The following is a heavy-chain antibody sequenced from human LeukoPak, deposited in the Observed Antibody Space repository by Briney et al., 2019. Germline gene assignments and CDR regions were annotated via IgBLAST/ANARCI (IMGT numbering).Heavy chain of an antibody. CDR3: ARDPSYCSSTSCPMDV. CDR1: GGSISSGGYY. V-gene: IGHV4-31*11. D-gene: IGHD2-2*01. J-gene: IGHJ4*02. Sequence: PSETLSLTCAVSGGSISSGGYYWSWIRQHPGKGLEWIGYIYYSGSTYYNPSLKSRVTISVDTSKIQFSLKLSSVTAADTAVYYCARDPSYCSSTSCPMDVWGQGTLVTVSS. CDR2: IYYSGST.